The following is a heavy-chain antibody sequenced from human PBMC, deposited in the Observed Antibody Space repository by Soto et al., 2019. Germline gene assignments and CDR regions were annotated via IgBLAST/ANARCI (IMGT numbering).Heavy chain of an antibody. CDR1: GFIFSDYS. Sequence: GGSLRLSCAASGFIFSDYSMSWVRQSPGKGLEGVANIKQDGGEEDYVDSVKGRLTISRDNAKNSLYLQMNSLRAEDTAVYYYPRGPGDLLWFGESHYGMDVWGQGTTVTVSS. J-gene: IGHJ6*02. CDR3: PRGPGDLLWFGESHYGMDV. D-gene: IGHD3-10*01. V-gene: IGHV3-7*01. CDR2: IKQDGGEE.